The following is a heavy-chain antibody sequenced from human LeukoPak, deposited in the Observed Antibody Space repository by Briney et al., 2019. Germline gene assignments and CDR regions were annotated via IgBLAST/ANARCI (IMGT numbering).Heavy chain of an antibody. V-gene: IGHV3-48*01. D-gene: IGHD5-18*01. J-gene: IGHJ4*02. CDR3: ARNGYSFGYLDY. CDR1: GFTVSSNY. Sequence: GGSLRLSCAASGFTVSSNYMSWVRQAPGKGLEWVSYISSRSSTIYYADSVKGRFTISRDNAKNSLYLQMNSLRAEDTAVYYCARNGYSFGYLDYWGQGTLVTVSS. CDR2: ISSRSSTI.